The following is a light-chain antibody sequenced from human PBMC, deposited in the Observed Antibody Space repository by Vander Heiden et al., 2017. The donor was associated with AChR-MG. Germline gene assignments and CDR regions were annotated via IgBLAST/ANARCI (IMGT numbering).Light chain of an antibody. V-gene: IGKV1-39*01. J-gene: IGKJ1*01. CDR1: QSISTY. Sequence: DIQMTQSPSSLSASIGDRVTITCRASQSISTYLNWYQQKPGKAPKVLIYGASSWQSGVPSRFSGSGSGTDFILTISRRQPEDFATYYCQQSDRTPRTFGQGTKVEVK. CDR3: QQSDRTPRT. CDR2: GAS.